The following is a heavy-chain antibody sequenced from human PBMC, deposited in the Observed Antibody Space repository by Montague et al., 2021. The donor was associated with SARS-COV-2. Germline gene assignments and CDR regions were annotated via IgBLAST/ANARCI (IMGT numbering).Heavy chain of an antibody. CDR2: ISYSGST. D-gene: IGHD2-15*01. CDR3: ARAPPGYWGFVVVVAAHFDY. V-gene: IGHV4-39*07. Sequence: SETLSLTCTVSGGSISSNRYYRGWIRQPPGKGLEWIGSISYSGSTYYNPSLKSRVTISVDTSKNQFSLKLRSVTAADTAVYYCARAPPGYWGFVVVVAAHFDYWGQGTLVTVSS. J-gene: IGHJ4*02. CDR1: GGSISSNRYY.